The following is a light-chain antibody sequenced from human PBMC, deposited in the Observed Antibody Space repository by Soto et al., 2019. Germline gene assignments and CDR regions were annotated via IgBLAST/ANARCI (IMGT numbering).Light chain of an antibody. CDR3: QQYGSSGT. CDR1: QSVSNNY. Sequence: IVLTQSPGTLSLSPGERATLSCRASQSVSNNYLAWYQQKPGQAPRLPIYGASNRATGIPDRFSGSGSGTDFTLTISRLEPEDFAVYYCQQYGSSGTFGQGTKVDTK. V-gene: IGKV3-20*01. J-gene: IGKJ1*01. CDR2: GAS.